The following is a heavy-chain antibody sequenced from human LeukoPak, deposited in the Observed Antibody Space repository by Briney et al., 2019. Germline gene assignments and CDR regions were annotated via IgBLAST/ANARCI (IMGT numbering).Heavy chain of an antibody. D-gene: IGHD1-26*01. CDR1: GFTFSDSA. J-gene: IGHJ4*02. V-gene: IGHV3-23*01. CDR2: ISASGGNS. Sequence: GGSLRLSCEASGFTFSDSAMSWVRQASGRVLEWVSLISASGGNSYYADSVKGRFTVSRDSSKNTLHLQMNSLRAEDTAVYYCARDIELSCWGQGTLVTVSS. CDR3: ARDIELSC.